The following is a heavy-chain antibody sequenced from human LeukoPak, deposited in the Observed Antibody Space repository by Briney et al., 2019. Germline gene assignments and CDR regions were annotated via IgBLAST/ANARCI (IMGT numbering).Heavy chain of an antibody. V-gene: IGHV4-59*01. CDR1: GGSISSYY. CDR2: IYYSGST. D-gene: IGHD3-10*01. Sequence: SETLSLTCTVSGGSISSYYWSWIRQPPGKGLEWIGYIYYSGSTNYNPSLKSRVTISVDTSKNQFSLKLSSVTAADTAVYYCAAYGSGSYPFDYWGQGTLVTVAS. J-gene: IGHJ4*02. CDR3: AAYGSGSYPFDY.